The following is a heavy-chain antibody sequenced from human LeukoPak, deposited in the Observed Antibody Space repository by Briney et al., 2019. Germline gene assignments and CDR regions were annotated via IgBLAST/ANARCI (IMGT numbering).Heavy chain of an antibody. Sequence: SETLSLTCTVSGGSISDYYCSWIRQPPGKGLEWIGHIYYSGNTNYNPSLKSQVTISVDTSKNQFSLKLSSVTAADTAVYYCARVSVQGVAFDFWGQGTMVTVSS. CDR1: GGSISDYY. CDR3: ARVSVQGVAFDF. V-gene: IGHV4-59*08. J-gene: IGHJ3*01. CDR2: IYYSGNT. D-gene: IGHD5/OR15-5a*01.